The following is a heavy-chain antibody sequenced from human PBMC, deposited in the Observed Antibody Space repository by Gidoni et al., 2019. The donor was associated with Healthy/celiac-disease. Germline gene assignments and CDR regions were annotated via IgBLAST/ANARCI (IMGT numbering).Heavy chain of an antibody. CDR2: INHSGST. CDR3: ARGAGPPESATLYFDY. J-gene: IGHJ4*02. Sequence: QVQLQQCGAGLLKPSETLSLTCAVYGGSFSGYYWSWIRQPPGKGLEWIGEINHSGSTNYNPSLKSRVTISVDTSKNQFSLKLSSVTAADTAVYYCARGAGPPESATLYFDYWGQGTLVTVSS. V-gene: IGHV4-34*01. CDR1: GGSFSGYY. D-gene: IGHD1-26*01.